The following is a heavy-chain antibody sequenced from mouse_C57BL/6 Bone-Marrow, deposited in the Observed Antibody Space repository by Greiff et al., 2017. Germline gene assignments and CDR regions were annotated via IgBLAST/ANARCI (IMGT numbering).Heavy chain of an antibody. J-gene: IGHJ2*01. Sequence: QVQLQQSGAELVRPGASVTLSCKASGYTFTDYEMHWVKQTPVHGLEWIGAIDPETGGTAYNQKFKGKAILTADKSSSTAYMELRSLTSEDSAVYYCTYYDGYRYYFDYWGQGTTLTVSS. D-gene: IGHD2-3*01. CDR2: IDPETGGT. V-gene: IGHV1-15*01. CDR1: GYTFTDYE. CDR3: TYYDGYRYYFDY.